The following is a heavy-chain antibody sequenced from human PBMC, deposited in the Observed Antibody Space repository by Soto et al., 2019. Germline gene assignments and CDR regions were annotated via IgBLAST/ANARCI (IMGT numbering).Heavy chain of an antibody. D-gene: IGHD1-20*01. CDR2: IYPGDSDT. CDR1: GYTFSSYW. CDR3: ARQIITGTPYYYYAMDV. V-gene: IGHV5-51*01. Sequence: VESLKLSCNGSGYTFSSYWIGWVRQMPGKGLEWMGIIYPGDSDTRYSPSFQGQVTISADKSISTAYLQWSSLKASDTAMYYCARQIITGTPYYYYAMDVWGQGTTVTVSS. J-gene: IGHJ6*02.